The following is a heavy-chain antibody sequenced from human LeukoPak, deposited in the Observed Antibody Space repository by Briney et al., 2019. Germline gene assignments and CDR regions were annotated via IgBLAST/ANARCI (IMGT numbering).Heavy chain of an antibody. V-gene: IGHV3-21*01. Sequence: PGGSLRLSCAASGFSFSSYNMNWVRQAPGKGLEWVSSITTSSTYTFYADSVKGRFTISRDNAKNSLYLQMNSLRAEDTAVYYCARDPYSGSCGDSYYYYMDVWGKGATVTISS. CDR2: ITTSSTYT. CDR1: GFSFSSYN. D-gene: IGHD1-26*01. J-gene: IGHJ6*03. CDR3: ARDPYSGSCGDSYYYYMDV.